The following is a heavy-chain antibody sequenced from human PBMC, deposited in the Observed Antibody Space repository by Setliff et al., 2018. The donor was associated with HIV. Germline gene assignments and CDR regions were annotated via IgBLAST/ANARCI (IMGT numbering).Heavy chain of an antibody. D-gene: IGHD3-22*01. Sequence: SETLSLTCSVSGGSISSRNYYWGWIRQPPGKGLEWIGSIYYSGSTYYNPSLKSRVTISVDTSKNQLSLKLNSVTAADTAVYSCARVWPDGSGYSWFDPGAREPWSPSPQ. CDR3: ARVWPDGSGYSWFDP. J-gene: IGHJ5*02. V-gene: IGHV4-39*07. CDR1: GGSISSRNYY. CDR2: IYYSGST.